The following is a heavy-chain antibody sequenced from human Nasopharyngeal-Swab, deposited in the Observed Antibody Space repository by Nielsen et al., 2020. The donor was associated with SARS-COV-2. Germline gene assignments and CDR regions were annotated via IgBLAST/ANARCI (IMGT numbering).Heavy chain of an antibody. Sequence: RPAPGKGLEWIGYIYYSGSTNYNPSLKSRVTISVDTSKNQFSLKLSSVTAADTAVYYCARVAAAGGDVWGQGTTVTVSS. CDR3: ARVAAAGGDV. J-gene: IGHJ6*02. D-gene: IGHD6-13*01. V-gene: IGHV4-59*01. CDR2: IYYSGST.